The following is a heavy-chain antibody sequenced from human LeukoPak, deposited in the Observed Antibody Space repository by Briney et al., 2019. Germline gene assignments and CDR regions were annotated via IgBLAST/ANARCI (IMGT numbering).Heavy chain of an antibody. V-gene: IGHV3-43*01. J-gene: IGHJ4*02. CDR3: AKDMSYGYGGPPLFDY. CDR2: ISWDGGST. CDR1: GFTFPDYT. Sequence: PGGSLRLSCAASGFTFPDYTMHWVRQAPGKGLEWVSLISWDGGSTYYADSVKGRFTISRDNSKNSLYLQMNSLRTEDTALYYCAKDMSYGYGGPPLFDYWGQGTLVTVSS. D-gene: IGHD4/OR15-4a*01.